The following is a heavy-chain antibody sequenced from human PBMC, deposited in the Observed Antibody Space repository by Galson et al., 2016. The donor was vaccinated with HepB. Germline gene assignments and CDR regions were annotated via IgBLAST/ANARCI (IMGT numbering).Heavy chain of an antibody. V-gene: IGHV1-2*04. J-gene: IGHJ4*02. CDR3: ARELCSSISCYYDY. CDR1: GYTFTGYY. Sequence: SVKVSCKASGYTFTGYYMHWVRQAPEQGLEWMGWINPNSGGTKYAQKFQGWVTMTRDTSISTAYMELSRLRSDDTAVYYCARELCSSISCYYDYWGQGTLVTVSS. D-gene: IGHD2-2*01. CDR2: INPNSGGT.